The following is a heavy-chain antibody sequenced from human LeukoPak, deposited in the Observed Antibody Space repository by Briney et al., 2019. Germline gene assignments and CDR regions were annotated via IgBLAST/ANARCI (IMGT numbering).Heavy chain of an antibody. CDR2: IYYSGST. CDR1: VGSISTYY. CDR3: ARSERYNSGWYFYFDY. Sequence: SETLSLTCTVSVGSISTYYWSWIRHPPGKGLEWIGYIYYSGSTNYNPSLKSRVIISVDTSKNQFSLNLRSVTAADTAVYYCARSERYNSGWYFYFDYWGQGTLVTVSS. J-gene: IGHJ4*02. D-gene: IGHD6-19*01. V-gene: IGHV4-59*01.